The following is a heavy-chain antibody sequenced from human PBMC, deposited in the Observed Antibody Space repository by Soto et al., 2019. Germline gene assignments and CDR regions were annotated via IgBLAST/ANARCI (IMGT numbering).Heavy chain of an antibody. J-gene: IGHJ4*02. CDR2: IYHSGST. CDR1: GGSIRSGGYS. D-gene: IGHD4-17*01. CDR3: ARGDNYGDYVDY. Sequence: TLSLTCAVSGGSIRSGGYSWSWIRQPPGKGMEWIGYIYHSGSTYYNPSLKSRVTISVDRSKNQFSLKLSSVTAADTAVYYCARGDNYGDYVDYWGQGTLVTVSS. V-gene: IGHV4-30-2*01.